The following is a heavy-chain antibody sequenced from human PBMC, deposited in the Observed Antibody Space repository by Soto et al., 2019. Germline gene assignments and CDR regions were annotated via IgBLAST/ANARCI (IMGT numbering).Heavy chain of an antibody. V-gene: IGHV1-3*01. CDR3: ARDSPVRTGTTTFDHYYGMDV. CDR2: INAGNGNT. CDR1: GYTFTSYA. J-gene: IGHJ6*02. D-gene: IGHD1-7*01. Sequence: ASVKVSCKASGYTFTSYAMHWVRQAPGQRLEWMGWINAGNGNTKYSQKFQGRVTITRDTSASTAYMELSSLRSEDTAVYYCARDSPVRTGTTTFDHYYGMDVWGQGTTVTVSS.